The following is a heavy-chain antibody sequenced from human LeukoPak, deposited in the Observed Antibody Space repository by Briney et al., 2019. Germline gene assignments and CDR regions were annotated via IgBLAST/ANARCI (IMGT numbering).Heavy chain of an antibody. CDR3: AKGPPPRYCSGGSCPDY. D-gene: IGHD2-15*01. V-gene: IGHV3-74*01. CDR1: GFTFSSYW. Sequence: GGSLRLSCAASGFTFSSYWMHWVRQAPGKGLVWVSRINSDGSSTSYADSVKGRFTISRDNAKNTLYLQMNSLRAEDTAVYYCAKGPPPRYCSGGSCPDYWGQGTLVTVSS. CDR2: INSDGSST. J-gene: IGHJ4*02.